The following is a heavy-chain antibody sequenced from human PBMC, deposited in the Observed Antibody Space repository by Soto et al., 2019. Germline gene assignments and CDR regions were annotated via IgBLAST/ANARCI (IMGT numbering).Heavy chain of an antibody. J-gene: IGHJ6*02. CDR1: GYSFTSYL. CDR3: ARLVVDYGDYVRIYYYYGMDV. Sequence: GEALKISCEGSGYSFTSYLIGWVRQMPGKGLEWMGIIYPGDSDTRYSPSFQGQVTISADKSISTAYLQWSSLKASDTAMYYCARLVVDYGDYVRIYYYYGMDVWGQGTTVTVSS. D-gene: IGHD4-17*01. V-gene: IGHV5-51*01. CDR2: IYPGDSDT.